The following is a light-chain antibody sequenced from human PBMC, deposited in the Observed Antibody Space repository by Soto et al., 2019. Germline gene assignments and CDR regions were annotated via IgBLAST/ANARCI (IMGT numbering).Light chain of an antibody. Sequence: LTQPASVSGSPGQSITISCTGTSSDIGDYNYVSWYQQHPGKVPKLMIYEVSNRPSGVSNRFSGSKSGNTASLTISGLQAEDEADYYCSSYTSSSTVVFGGGTKVTVL. CDR1: SSDIGDYNY. CDR2: EVS. V-gene: IGLV2-14*01. CDR3: SSYTSSSTVV. J-gene: IGLJ2*01.